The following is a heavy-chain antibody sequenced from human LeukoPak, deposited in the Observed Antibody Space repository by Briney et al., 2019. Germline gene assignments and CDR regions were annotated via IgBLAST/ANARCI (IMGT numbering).Heavy chain of an antibody. CDR2: IYSGGST. CDR3: AKGRYSSSWAPFDP. D-gene: IGHD6-13*01. V-gene: IGHV3-53*01. Sequence: GGSLRLSCAASGFTVSSNYMSWVRQAPGKGLEWVSVIYSGGSTYYADSVKGRFTISRDNSKNTLYLQMNSLRAEDTAIYYCAKGRYSSSWAPFDPWGQGTLVTVSS. CDR1: GFTVSSNY. J-gene: IGHJ5*02.